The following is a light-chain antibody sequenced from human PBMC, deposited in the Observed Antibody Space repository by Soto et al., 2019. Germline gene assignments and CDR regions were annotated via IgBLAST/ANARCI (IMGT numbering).Light chain of an antibody. CDR3: QQYNSYPLT. CDR2: AAS. V-gene: IGKV1-16*02. Sequence: DIQMTQSPSSLSASVGDRVTITCRASQDISSNLAWFQQKPGKAPRSLIYAASRLHSGVPSKFSGSESGTDFTLTISNLQAEDFAVYYCQQYNSYPLTSGQGTRLE. J-gene: IGKJ5*01. CDR1: QDISSN.